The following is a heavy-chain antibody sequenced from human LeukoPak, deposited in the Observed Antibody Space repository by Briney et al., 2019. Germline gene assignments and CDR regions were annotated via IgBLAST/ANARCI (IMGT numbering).Heavy chain of an antibody. CDR3: ARVVAAAGNNWFDP. D-gene: IGHD6-13*01. V-gene: IGHV4-30-4*07. Sequence: SETLSLTCAVSGDSISSGGYSWSWIRQTPGKGLEWIAYIHDSGSTYYNPSLKSRVSISIDTSKNQFSLKLNSVTAADTALYYCARVVAAAGNNWFDPWGQGTLVTVSS. J-gene: IGHJ5*02. CDR1: GDSISSGGYS. CDR2: IHDSGST.